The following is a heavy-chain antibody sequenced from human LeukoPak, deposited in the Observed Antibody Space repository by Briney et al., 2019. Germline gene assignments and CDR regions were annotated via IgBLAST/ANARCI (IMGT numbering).Heavy chain of an antibody. Sequence: KPSETLSLTCTVSGGSISSSSAYWGWIRQPPGKGLEWIGSIYYSKNTYYNPSLKSRVTISADTSKNQFSLTLGSVSATDTAVYYCVSPRGFSYGYFDCWGQGTLVTVSS. CDR3: VSPRGFSYGYFDC. D-gene: IGHD5-18*01. CDR2: IYYSKNT. CDR1: GGSISSSSAY. J-gene: IGHJ4*02. V-gene: IGHV4-39*01.